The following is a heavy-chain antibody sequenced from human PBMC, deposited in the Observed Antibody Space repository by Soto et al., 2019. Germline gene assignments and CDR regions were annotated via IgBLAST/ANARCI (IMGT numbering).Heavy chain of an antibody. D-gene: IGHD6-6*01. J-gene: IGHJ5*02. CDR3: ARVSSSGNNWFDP. Sequence: LSLTCAVSGGSISSGGYSWSWIRQPPGKGLEWIGYIYHSGSTYYNPSLKSRVTISVDRSKNQFSLKLSSVTAADTAVYYCARVSSSGNNWFDPWGQGTLVTVSS. V-gene: IGHV4-30-2*01. CDR2: IYHSGST. CDR1: GGSISSGGYS.